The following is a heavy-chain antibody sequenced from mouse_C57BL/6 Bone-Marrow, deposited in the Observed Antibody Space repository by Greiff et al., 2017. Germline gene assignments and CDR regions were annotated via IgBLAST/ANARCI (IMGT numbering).Heavy chain of an antibody. CDR1: GYTFTDYY. J-gene: IGHJ4*01. CDR3: ARSRGRRLGYYAGEQ. Sequence: EVQLQQSGPELVKPGASVKISCKASGYTFTDYYMNWVKQSPGKSLEWIGDINPNNGGTSYTQKFKGKATLTVDKSSSTAYLQLRSLTSEDSAVYYWARSRGRRLGYYAGEQWGRGTSVSV. V-gene: IGHV1-26*01. CDR2: INPNNGGT. D-gene: IGHD2-2*01.